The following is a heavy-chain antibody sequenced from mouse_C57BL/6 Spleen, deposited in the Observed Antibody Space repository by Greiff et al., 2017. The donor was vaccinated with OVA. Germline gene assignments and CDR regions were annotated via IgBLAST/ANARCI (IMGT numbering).Heavy chain of an antibody. CDR2: IDPSDSYT. D-gene: IGHD1-1*01. CDR1: GYTFTSYW. Sequence: QVQLQQPGAELVMPGASVKLSCKASGYTFTSYWMHWVKQRPGQGLEWIGEIDPSDSYTNYNQKFKGKSTLTVDKSSSTAYMQLSSLTSEDSAVYYCARIHYGSSYDYWGQGTLVTVSA. V-gene: IGHV1-69*01. CDR3: ARIHYGSSYDY. J-gene: IGHJ3*01.